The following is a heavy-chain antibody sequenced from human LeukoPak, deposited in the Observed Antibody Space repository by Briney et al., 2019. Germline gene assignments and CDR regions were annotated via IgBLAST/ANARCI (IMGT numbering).Heavy chain of an antibody. CDR3: ARRVVVVTATDKSDAFAM. CDR2: IYYTGST. V-gene: IGHV4-59*01. Sequence: SETLSLTCTVSGGSISTYYWNWIRQPPGEGLEWIGYIYYTGSTKSNPSLTSRVTISLDTSKNQSSLTLSSETAADTAVYYCARRVVVVTATDKSDAFAMWGQGTVVTVSS. J-gene: IGHJ3*02. D-gene: IGHD2-15*01. CDR1: GGSISTYY.